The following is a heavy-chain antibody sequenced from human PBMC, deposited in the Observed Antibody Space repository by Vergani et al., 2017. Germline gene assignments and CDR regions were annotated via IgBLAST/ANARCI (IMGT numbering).Heavy chain of an antibody. Sequence: EVQLLESGGGLVQPGGSLRLSYAASGFTFSSYAMSWVRQAPGKGLEWVSAISGSGGSTYYADSVKGRFTISRDNSKNTLYLQMNSLRAEDTAVYYCAKDSRGGIRGYGMDVWGQGTTVTVSS. V-gene: IGHV3-23*01. D-gene: IGHD2-15*01. J-gene: IGHJ6*02. CDR1: GFTFSSYA. CDR2: ISGSGGST. CDR3: AKDSRGGIRGYGMDV.